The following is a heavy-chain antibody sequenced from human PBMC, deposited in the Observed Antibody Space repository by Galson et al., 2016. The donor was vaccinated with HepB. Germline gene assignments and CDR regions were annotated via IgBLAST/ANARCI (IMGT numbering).Heavy chain of an antibody. D-gene: IGHD6-13*01. CDR1: GYTFTSSW. J-gene: IGHJ4*02. V-gene: IGHV5-51*01. Sequence: QSGAEVKRPGESLTISCKGSGYTFTSSWIGWVRQMPGKGLEWVGVIFPRDSDTRYSPSFQGPVTIPADNSISTAYLQWSSLKASDTAIYYCARRAAAGQENFDYWGQGSLVTVSS. CDR3: ARRAAAGQENFDY. CDR2: IFPRDSDT.